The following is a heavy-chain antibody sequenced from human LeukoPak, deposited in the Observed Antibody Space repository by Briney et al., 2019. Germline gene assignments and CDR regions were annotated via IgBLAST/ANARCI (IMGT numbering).Heavy chain of an antibody. CDR1: GGSISSYY. J-gene: IGHJ4*02. D-gene: IGHD5-18*01. Sequence: PSETLSLTCTVSGGSISSYYWNWIRQPPGKGLEWASHISSTSNTIYYADSVKGRFTISRDNAKNSLYLQMNSLRAEDTAVYYCARFYSYGSKPFDYWGQGTLVTVSS. CDR2: ISSTSNTI. V-gene: IGHV3-11*01. CDR3: ARFYSYGSKPFDY.